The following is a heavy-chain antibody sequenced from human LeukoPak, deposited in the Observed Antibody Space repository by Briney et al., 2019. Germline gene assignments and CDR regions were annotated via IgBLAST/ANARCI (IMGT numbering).Heavy chain of an antibody. CDR2: IYYSGST. Sequence: TSETLSLTCTVSGGSIRSYYWSWIRQPPGEGLEWIGYIYYSGSTYYNPSLKSRVTISVDRSKNQFSLKLSSVTAADTAVYYCARVEEYYDFWSGAYGYFDYWGQGTLVTVSS. CDR3: ARVEEYYDFWSGAYGYFDY. J-gene: IGHJ4*02. V-gene: IGHV4-59*12. D-gene: IGHD3-3*01. CDR1: GGSIRSYY.